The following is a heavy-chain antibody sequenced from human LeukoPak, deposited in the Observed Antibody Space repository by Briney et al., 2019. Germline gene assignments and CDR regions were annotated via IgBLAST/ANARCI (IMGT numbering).Heavy chain of an antibody. V-gene: IGHV3-21*01. D-gene: IGHD2-15*01. Sequence: GGSLRLSCAASGFTFSSYSMNWVRQAPGKGLEWVSSISSSSSYIYYADSVKGRFTISRDNAKNSLYLQMDSLRAEDTAVYYCARIDCSGGSCYSFHWGQGTLVTVSS. CDR2: ISSSSSYI. CDR3: ARIDCSGGSCYSFH. J-gene: IGHJ4*02. CDR1: GFTFSSYS.